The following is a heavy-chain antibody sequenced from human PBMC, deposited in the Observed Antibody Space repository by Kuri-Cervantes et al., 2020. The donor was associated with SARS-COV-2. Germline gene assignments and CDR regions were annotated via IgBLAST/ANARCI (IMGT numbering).Heavy chain of an antibody. D-gene: IGHD3-16*01. Sequence: GGSLRLSCAASGFTFSSYAMHWVRQAPGKGLEWVAVISYDGSNKYYADSVKGRFTISRDNSKNTLYLQMNSLRAEDTAVYYCARDPIYDYVWGSYRDDAFDIWGQATMVTVSS. CDR1: GFTFSSYA. CDR2: ISYDGSNK. J-gene: IGHJ3*02. V-gene: IGHV3-30*04. CDR3: ARDPIYDYVWGSYRDDAFDI.